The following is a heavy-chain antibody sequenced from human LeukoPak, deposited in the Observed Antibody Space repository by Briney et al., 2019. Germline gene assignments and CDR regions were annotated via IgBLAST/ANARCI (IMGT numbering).Heavy chain of an antibody. CDR2: IYYSGST. CDR3: ARDRSVRYFDWLYDYYYGMDV. D-gene: IGHD3-9*01. CDR1: GGSISSYY. J-gene: IGHJ6*02. Sequence: SETLSLTCTVSGGSISSYYWSWIRQPPGKGLEWIGYIYYSGSTNYNPSLKSRVTISVDTSKNQFSLKLSSVTAADTAVYYCARDRSVRYFDWLYDYYYGMDVWGQGTTVTVSS. V-gene: IGHV4-59*01.